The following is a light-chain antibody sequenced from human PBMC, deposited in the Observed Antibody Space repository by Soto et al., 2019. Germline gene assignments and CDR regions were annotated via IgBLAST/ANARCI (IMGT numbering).Light chain of an antibody. Sequence: QSVLTQPPSVSAAPGQKVTISCSGSSSNIGNNFVSWYQQLPGTAPKLLIYDNIRRPAGVPDRFSASKSGTSATLAITGLQTGDEADYYCGMWDTSLRLVIFGGGTKVTVL. V-gene: IGLV1-51*01. J-gene: IGLJ2*01. CDR2: DNI. CDR3: GMWDTSLRLVI. CDR1: SSNIGNNF.